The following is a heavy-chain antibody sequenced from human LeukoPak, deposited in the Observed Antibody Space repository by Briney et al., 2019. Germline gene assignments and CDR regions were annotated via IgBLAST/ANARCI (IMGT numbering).Heavy chain of an antibody. J-gene: IGHJ6*03. Sequence: SETLSLTCAVSGYSISSGYYCGWIRQPPGKGLEWIGSIYHSGSIYYNPSLKSRVTISVDTSKNQFSLKLSSVTAADTAVYYCERDAHYDFWSGYYTGNMDVWGKGTTVTVSS. CDR2: IYHSGSI. V-gene: IGHV4-38-2*02. CDR1: GYSISSGYY. CDR3: ERDAHYDFWSGYYTGNMDV. D-gene: IGHD3-3*01.